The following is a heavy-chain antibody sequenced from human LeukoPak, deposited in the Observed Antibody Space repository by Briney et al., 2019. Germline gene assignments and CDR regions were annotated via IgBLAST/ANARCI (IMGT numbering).Heavy chain of an antibody. V-gene: IGHV1-2*02. CDR1: GYTLTGYY. CDR3: ARSKRYYYDSSGSDYFDY. D-gene: IGHD3-22*01. Sequence: GASVKVSCKASGYTLTGYYMHWVRQAPGQGLEWMGWNNPNSGGTNYAQKFQGRVTMTRDTSISTAYMELNRLRSDDTAVYYCARSKRYYYDSSGSDYFDYWGQGTLVTVSS. J-gene: IGHJ4*02. CDR2: NNPNSGGT.